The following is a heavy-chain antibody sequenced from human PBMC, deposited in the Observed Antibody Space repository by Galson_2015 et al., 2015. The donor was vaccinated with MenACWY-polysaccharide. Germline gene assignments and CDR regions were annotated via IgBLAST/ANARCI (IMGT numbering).Heavy chain of an antibody. Sequence: SLRLSCAASGFTFSSYGMHWVRQAPGKGLEWVAVISYDGSNKYYADSVKGRFTISRDNSKNTLYLQMNSLRAEDTAVYYCAKDRTRPSYYDSSGYSWDFDYWGQGTLVTVSS. J-gene: IGHJ4*02. CDR2: ISYDGSNK. V-gene: IGHV3-30*18. CDR1: GFTFSSYG. D-gene: IGHD3-22*01. CDR3: AKDRTRPSYYDSSGYSWDFDY.